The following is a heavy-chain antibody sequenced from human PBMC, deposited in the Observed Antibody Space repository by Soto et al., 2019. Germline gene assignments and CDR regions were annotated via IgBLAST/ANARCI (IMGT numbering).Heavy chain of an antibody. J-gene: IGHJ6*02. CDR3: ASGVTMVRETRVYYYGMDV. CDR1: GGSISSYY. V-gene: IGHV4-59*01. Sequence: SETLSLTCTVSGGSISSYYWSWIRQPPGKVLYCIGYIYYSGSTNYNPSLKSRVTISVDTSKNQFSLKLSSVTAADTAVYYCASGVTMVRETRVYYYGMDVWGQGTTVTV. CDR2: IYYSGST. D-gene: IGHD3-10*01.